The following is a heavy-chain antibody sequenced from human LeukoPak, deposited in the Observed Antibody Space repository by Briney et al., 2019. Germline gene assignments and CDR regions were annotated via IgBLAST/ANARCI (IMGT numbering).Heavy chain of an antibody. V-gene: IGHV3-30*01. CDR1: GFTFSSYA. D-gene: IGHD5-18*01. Sequence: PGRSLRLSCAASGFTFSSYAMHWVRQAPGKGLEWVAVISYDGSNKYYADSVKGRFTISRDNSKNTLYLQMNSLRAEDTAVYYCARDFSAMVDFFDYWGQGTLVTVSS. J-gene: IGHJ4*02. CDR2: ISYDGSNK. CDR3: ARDFSAMVDFFDY.